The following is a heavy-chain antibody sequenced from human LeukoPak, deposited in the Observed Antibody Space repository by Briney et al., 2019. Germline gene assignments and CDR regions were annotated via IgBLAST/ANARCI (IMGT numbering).Heavy chain of an antibody. CDR2: IIPIFGTA. CDR1: GGTFSSYA. J-gene: IGHJ6*02. V-gene: IGHV1-69*13. CDR3: ARGPSYCSGGSCPIYYYYGMDV. D-gene: IGHD2-15*01. Sequence: ASVKVSCKASGGTFSSYAISWVRQAPGQGLEWMGGIIPIFGTANYAQKFQGRVTITADESTSTAYMELSSLRSEDTAVYYCARGPSYCSGGSCPIYYYYGMDVWGQGTTVTVSS.